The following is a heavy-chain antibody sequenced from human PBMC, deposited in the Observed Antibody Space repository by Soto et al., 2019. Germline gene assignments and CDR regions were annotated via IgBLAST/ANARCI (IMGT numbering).Heavy chain of an antibody. CDR2: IRSSSSYI. CDR3: ASHPGDSSGYWYYFDY. Sequence: EVQLVESGGGLVKPGGSLRLSCAASGFTFSSYSMNWVRQAPGKGLEWVSSIRSSSSYIYYADSVKGRFTISRDNAKNSLYLQMNSLRAEDPAVYYCASHPGDSSGYWYYFDYWGQGTLVTVSS. D-gene: IGHD3-22*01. CDR1: GFTFSSYS. J-gene: IGHJ4*02. V-gene: IGHV3-21*01.